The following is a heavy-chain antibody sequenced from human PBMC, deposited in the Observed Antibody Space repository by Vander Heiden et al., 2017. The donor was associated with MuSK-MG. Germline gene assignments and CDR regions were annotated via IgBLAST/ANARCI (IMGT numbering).Heavy chain of an antibody. J-gene: IGHJ5*02. CDR2: IYPGDSDT. CDR3: ARTLSRNMITFGGVIVDGNWFDP. Sequence: EVQLVQSGAEVKMPGVSLNISCRGSGYSFTSYCIRWGRQMPGKGLEWMGIIYPGDSDTRYSPSFQGQVTISADKSISTAYLQWSSLKASDTAMYYCARTLSRNMITFGGVIVDGNWFDPWGQGTLVTVSS. D-gene: IGHD3-16*02. CDR1: GYSFTSYC. V-gene: IGHV5-51*01.